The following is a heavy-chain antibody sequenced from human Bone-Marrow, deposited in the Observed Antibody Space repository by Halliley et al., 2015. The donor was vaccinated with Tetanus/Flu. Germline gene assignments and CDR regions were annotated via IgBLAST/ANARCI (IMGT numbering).Heavy chain of an antibody. Sequence: TLSLTCTVYGGSIINYSWSWMRQPPGKGLEWIGYIHHSGSTYYAPSLTSRATISTDTPRNQFSLKLHSVTAADTAVYYCARDSYSRSVMGEFDPWGQGTLVIVSS. V-gene: IGHV4-59*01. CDR2: IHHSGST. CDR3: ARDSYSRSVMGEFDP. J-gene: IGHJ5*02. CDR1: GGSIINYS. D-gene: IGHD6-13*01.